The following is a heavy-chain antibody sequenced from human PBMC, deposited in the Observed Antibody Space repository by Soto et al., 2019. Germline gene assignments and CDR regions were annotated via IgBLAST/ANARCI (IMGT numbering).Heavy chain of an antibody. CDR2: IKSKTDGGTT. J-gene: IGHJ6*02. CDR3: TIGVSTTDYGMDV. Sequence: GGSLRLSCAASGFTFSNAWMSWVRQAPGKGLEWVGRIKSKTDGGTTDYAAPVKGRFTISRDDSKNTLYLQMNSLKTEDTAVYYCTIGVSTTDYGMDVWGQGTTVTVSS. CDR1: GFTFSNAW. D-gene: IGHD3-10*01. V-gene: IGHV3-15*01.